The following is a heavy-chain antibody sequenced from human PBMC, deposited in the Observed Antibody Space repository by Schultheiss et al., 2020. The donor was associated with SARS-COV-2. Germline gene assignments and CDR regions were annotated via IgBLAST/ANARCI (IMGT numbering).Heavy chain of an antibody. CDR1: GFTFSSYA. J-gene: IGHJ6*02. CDR2: ISGSGGST. V-gene: IGHV3-23*01. D-gene: IGHD6-6*01. CDR3: ALIAARSYYYGMDV. Sequence: GESLKISCAASGFTFSSYAMSWVRQAPGKGLEWVSAISGSGGSTYYADSVKGRFTISRDNSKNTLYLQMNSLRAEDTAVYYCALIAARSYYYGMDVWGQGTTVTVSS.